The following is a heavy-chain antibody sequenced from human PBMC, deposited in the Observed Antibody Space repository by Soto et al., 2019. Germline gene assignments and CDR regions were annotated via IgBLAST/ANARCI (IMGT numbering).Heavy chain of an antibody. D-gene: IGHD2-15*01. CDR3: ARVRYCSGGSCLSGAFDI. J-gene: IGHJ3*02. CDR2: IYYSGST. V-gene: IGHV4-31*03. Sequence: QVQLQESGPGLVKPSQTLSLTCTVSGGSISSGGYYWSWLRQHPGKGLEWIGYIYYSGSTYYNPSIKSRVTISVDTSQNQFSLKLSSVTAADTAVYYCARVRYCSGGSCLSGAFDIWGQGTMVTVSS. CDR1: GGSISSGGYY.